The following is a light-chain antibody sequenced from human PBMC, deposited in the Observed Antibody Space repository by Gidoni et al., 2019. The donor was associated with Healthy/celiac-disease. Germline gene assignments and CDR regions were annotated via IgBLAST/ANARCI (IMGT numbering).Light chain of an antibody. CDR2: VVS. Sequence: DIQLTQSPYFLSASVGDRVTITCRASQGISSYLAWYQQKPGKATKLLIHVVSTLQSGVPSRLSGSGSGTEFTLTISSLQPEDFATYYCQPLNSYRYTFGQGTKLEIK. J-gene: IGKJ2*01. CDR1: QGISSY. V-gene: IGKV1-9*01. CDR3: QPLNSYRYT.